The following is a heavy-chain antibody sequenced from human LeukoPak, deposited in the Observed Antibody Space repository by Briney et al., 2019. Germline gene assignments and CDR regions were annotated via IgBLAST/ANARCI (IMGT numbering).Heavy chain of an antibody. CDR1: GGSISSSSYY. CDR2: IYYSGST. J-gene: IGHJ4*02. CDR3: ARLARADLDY. V-gene: IGHV4-39*01. Sequence: PSETLSLTCTVSGGSISSSSYYWGWIRQPPGKGLEWIRSIYYSGSTYYNPSLKSRVTISVDTSKNQFSLKLSSVTAADTAVYYCARLARADLDYWGQGTLVTVSS.